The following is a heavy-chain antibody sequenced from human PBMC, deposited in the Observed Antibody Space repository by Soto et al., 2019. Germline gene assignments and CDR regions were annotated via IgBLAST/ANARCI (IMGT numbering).Heavy chain of an antibody. J-gene: IGHJ4*02. Sequence: LRLSCAASGFTFGGSAMHWVRQASGKGLEWVGHIRSRTNSYATAYAESVKGRFTISRDDSMNTAYLQMNSLKTEDTAVYFCTRQTDAVQWLVVPTDYNFDYWGQGTLVTVSS. CDR3: TRQTDAVQWLVVPTDYNFDY. V-gene: IGHV3-73*01. CDR1: GFTFGGSA. D-gene: IGHD6-19*01. CDR2: IRSRTNSYAT.